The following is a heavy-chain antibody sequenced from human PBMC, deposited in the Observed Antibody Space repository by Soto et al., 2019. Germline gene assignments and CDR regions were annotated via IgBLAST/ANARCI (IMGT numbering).Heavy chain of an antibody. CDR2: VSIGGST. Sequence: GGSLRLSCAASGFTFSSYAMGWVRQGPGKGLEWVAVVSIGGSTHYADSVRGRFTISRDNSKNTLSLQMNSLTAEDTAVYFCAKCRGGGGHFDYWGQGALVTVSS. J-gene: IGHJ4*02. CDR3: AKCRGGGGHFDY. V-gene: IGHV3-23*01. CDR1: GFTFSSYA. D-gene: IGHD2-15*01.